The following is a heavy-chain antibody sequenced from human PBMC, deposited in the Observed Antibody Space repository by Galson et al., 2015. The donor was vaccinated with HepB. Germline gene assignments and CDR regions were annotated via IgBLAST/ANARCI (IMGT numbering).Heavy chain of an antibody. Sequence: LRLSCAASGFTFSSYAMHWVRQAPGKGLEWVAVISYDGSNKYYADSVKGRFTISRDNSKNTLYLQMNSLRAEDTAVYYCARGELDSSGWLNYYYYGMDVWGQGTTVTVSS. D-gene: IGHD6-19*01. CDR3: ARGELDSSGWLNYYYYGMDV. CDR1: GFTFSSYA. V-gene: IGHV3-30*04. CDR2: ISYDGSNK. J-gene: IGHJ6*02.